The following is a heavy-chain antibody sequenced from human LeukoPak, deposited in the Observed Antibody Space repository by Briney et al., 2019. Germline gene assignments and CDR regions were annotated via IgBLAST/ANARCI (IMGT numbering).Heavy chain of an antibody. Sequence: GGSLRLSCAASGFTFSSYAMSWVRQAPGKGLEWVSAISGSGGSTYYADSVKGRSTISRDNSKNTLYLQMNSLRAEDTAVYYCAKDLSYYDSSGYFPIPDAFDIWGQGTMVTVSS. D-gene: IGHD3-22*01. V-gene: IGHV3-23*01. J-gene: IGHJ3*02. CDR2: ISGSGGST. CDR3: AKDLSYYDSSGYFPIPDAFDI. CDR1: GFTFSSYA.